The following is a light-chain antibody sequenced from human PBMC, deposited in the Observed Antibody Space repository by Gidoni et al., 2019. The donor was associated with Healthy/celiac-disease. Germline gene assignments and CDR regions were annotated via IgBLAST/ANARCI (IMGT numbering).Light chain of an antibody. CDR1: QSVSSN. CDR2: GAS. Sequence: EIVMTQSPATLSVSPGERATLSCRASQSVSSNLAWYQQKPGQAPRLLIYGASTRATGIPARFSGSGSGTEFTLTISSLQSEDFAVYYCQQDNNWPPYTFXQXTKLEIK. V-gene: IGKV3-15*01. J-gene: IGKJ2*01. CDR3: QQDNNWPPYT.